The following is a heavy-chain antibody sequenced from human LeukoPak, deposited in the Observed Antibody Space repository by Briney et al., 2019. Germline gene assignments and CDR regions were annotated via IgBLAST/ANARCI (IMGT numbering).Heavy chain of an antibody. Sequence: GGSLRLSCAASGISFTYYGIHWVRQAPGKGLEWVAFIQYDGGNKYYADSVKGRFTVSRDNSRNTLYLQMNSLRPEDTAMYYCAKDALREWELLPLESPDYYFGYWGQGTLVTVSS. V-gene: IGHV3-30*02. CDR3: AKDALREWELLPLESPDYYFGY. J-gene: IGHJ4*02. CDR1: GISFTYYG. CDR2: IQYDGGNK. D-gene: IGHD1-26*01.